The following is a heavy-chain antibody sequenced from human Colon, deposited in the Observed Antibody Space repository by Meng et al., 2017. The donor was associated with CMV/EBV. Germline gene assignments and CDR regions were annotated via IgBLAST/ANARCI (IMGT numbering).Heavy chain of an antibody. J-gene: IGHJ5*02. V-gene: IGHV1-2*02. CDR3: ARRLQGNWFDP. D-gene: IGHD4-11*01. CDR2: INPNSGVT. Sequence: WIRLSPSRGLEWMGWINPNSGVTNYAQKFQGRVSMTSDTSITTAYMELSSLKSDDTAVSYCARRLQGNWFDPWGQGTLVTVSS.